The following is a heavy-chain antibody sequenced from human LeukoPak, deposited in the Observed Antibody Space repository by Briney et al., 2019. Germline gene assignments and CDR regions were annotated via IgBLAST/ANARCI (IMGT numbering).Heavy chain of an antibody. CDR2: IHYSGST. Sequence: PSETLSLTCSVSGASISSHYWSWIRRPPGKGLEWIGYIHYSGSTNCNPSLKSRVTISLDTSKNQFSLKLTSVTAADTAVYYCARGGSGSYSGNWFDPWGQGALVTVSS. CDR3: ARGGSGSYSGNWFDP. CDR1: GASISSHY. D-gene: IGHD1-26*01. V-gene: IGHV4-59*11. J-gene: IGHJ5*02.